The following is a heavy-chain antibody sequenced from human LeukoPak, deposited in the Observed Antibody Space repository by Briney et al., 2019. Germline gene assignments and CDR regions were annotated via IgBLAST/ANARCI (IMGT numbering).Heavy chain of an antibody. V-gene: IGHV1-69*04. Sequence: SVTVSCKASGGTFSSYAISWVRQAPGQGLEWMGRIIPILGIANYAQKFQGRVTITAGKSTSTAYMELSSLRSEDTAVYYCAKGMRGFDWTFEIWGQGTMVTVSS. J-gene: IGHJ3*02. CDR2: IIPILGIA. CDR1: GGTFSSYA. CDR3: AKGMRGFDWTFEI. D-gene: IGHD5-12*01.